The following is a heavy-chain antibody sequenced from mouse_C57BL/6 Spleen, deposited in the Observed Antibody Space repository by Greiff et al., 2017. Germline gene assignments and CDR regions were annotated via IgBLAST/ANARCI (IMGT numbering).Heavy chain of an antibody. CDR1: GFSLTSYG. CDR2: IWSGGST. CDR3: ARTLYYSNYGYAMDY. V-gene: IGHV2-2*01. J-gene: IGHJ4*01. Sequence: VQLQQSGPGLVQPSQSLSITCTVSGFSLTSYGVHWVRQSPGKGLEWLGVIWSGGSTDYNAAFIYRLSISKDNSKSQIFFKMNSLQADDTAIYYCARTLYYSNYGYAMDYWGQGTSVTVSS. D-gene: IGHD2-5*01.